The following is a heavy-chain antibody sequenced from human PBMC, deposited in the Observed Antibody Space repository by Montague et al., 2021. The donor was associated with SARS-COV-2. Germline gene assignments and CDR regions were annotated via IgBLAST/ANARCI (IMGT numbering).Heavy chain of an antibody. Sequence: SETLSLTCTVSSASISNDIYYWGWIRQPPGKGLEWIGGSRYGGTSYYNPSLKSRVTISLDTSKNQCSLTMTAVTAADTAVYFCARQDIQLRFDLWGRGTLVTVSS. CDR1: SASISNDIYY. V-gene: IGHV4-39*01. J-gene: IGHJ2*01. CDR3: ARQDIQLRFDL. D-gene: IGHD1-1*01. CDR2: SRYGGTS.